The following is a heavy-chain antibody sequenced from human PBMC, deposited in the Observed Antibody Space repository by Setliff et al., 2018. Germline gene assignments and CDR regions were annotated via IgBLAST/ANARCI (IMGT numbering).Heavy chain of an antibody. CDR1: GGSISSQD. CDR3: ARETTAWGYVDTAMVTFIDQ. J-gene: IGHJ4*02. Sequence: LSLTCTVSGGSISSQDWSWVRQPPGKGLEWIGYVYSSGITNYNPSLKSRVTMSVDTSKNQFSLKLSSVTAADTAVYYCARETTAWGYVDTAMVTFIDQWGQGTLVTVSS. V-gene: IGHV4-59*11. CDR2: VYSSGIT. D-gene: IGHD5-18*01.